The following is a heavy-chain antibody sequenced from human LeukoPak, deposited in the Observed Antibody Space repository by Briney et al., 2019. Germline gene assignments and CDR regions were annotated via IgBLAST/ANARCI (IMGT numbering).Heavy chain of an antibody. V-gene: IGHV3-48*01. Sequence: GGSLRLSCAASGFTFSSYSMNWVRQAPGEGLEWVSYISSSSSTIYYADSVKGRFTISRDNAKNSLYLQMNSLRAEDTAVYYCAREEYSSSYYFDYWGQGTLVTVSS. CDR1: GFTFSSYS. CDR3: AREEYSSSYYFDY. D-gene: IGHD6-6*01. J-gene: IGHJ4*02. CDR2: ISSSSSTI.